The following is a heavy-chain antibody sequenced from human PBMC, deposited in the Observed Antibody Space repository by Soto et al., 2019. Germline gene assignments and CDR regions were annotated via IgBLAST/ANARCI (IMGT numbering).Heavy chain of an antibody. CDR2: IYWNDDK. J-gene: IGHJ5*02. CDR1: GFSLSTSGVG. D-gene: IGHD2-8*01. Sequence: QITLKESGPTLVKPTQTLTLTCTFSGFSLSTSGVGVGWIRQPPGKALDWLALIYWNDDKSYSPSLKSRLTSTEDTSKSQVVLTMTNMDPADTATYYCARTKDLGYGVCWGTCGNWFDAWGLGTLVTVSS. V-gene: IGHV2-5*01. CDR3: ARTKDLGYGVCWGTCGNWFDA.